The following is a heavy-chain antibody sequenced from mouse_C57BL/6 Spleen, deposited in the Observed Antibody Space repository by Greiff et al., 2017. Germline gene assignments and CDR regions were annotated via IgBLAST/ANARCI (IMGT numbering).Heavy chain of an antibody. CDR2: IHPSDSDT. CDR3: AITRSTELSTPGY. J-gene: IGHJ2*01. CDR1: GYTFTSYW. Sequence: VQLQQPGAELVKPGASVKVSCKASGYTFTSYWMHWVTQRPGQGLEWIGRIHPSDSDTNYNQKFKGKATLTVDKSSSTAYMELNSLTSEDSAVYVWAITRSTELSTPGYWGQGTTLTVSS. D-gene: IGHD1-1*01. V-gene: IGHV1-74*01.